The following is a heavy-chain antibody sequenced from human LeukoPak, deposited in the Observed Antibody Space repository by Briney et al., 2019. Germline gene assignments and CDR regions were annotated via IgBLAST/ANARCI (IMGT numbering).Heavy chain of an antibody. Sequence: SETLSLTCTVSGGSIRSYYWNWIRQAPGKGLEWVGFISYSGYTSYSPSLKSRVAISVDTAKSQFSLRLNSMTAADTAIYYCARARNDNGGMFFDSWAQGNLVTVSS. CDR2: ISYSGYT. J-gene: IGHJ4*02. CDR3: ARARNDNGGMFFDS. CDR1: GGSIRSYY. D-gene: IGHD4-23*01. V-gene: IGHV4-59*01.